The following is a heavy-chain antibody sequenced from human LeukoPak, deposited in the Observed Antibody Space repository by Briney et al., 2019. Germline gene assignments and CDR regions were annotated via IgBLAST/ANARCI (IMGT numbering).Heavy chain of an antibody. V-gene: IGHV5-51*01. CDR2: IYPGDSDT. Sequence: GESLQISCQGSGYSFTSYWIGWVRQMPGKGLEWMGIIYPGDSDTRYSPSFQGQVTISADKSISTAYLQWSSLKASDTAMYYCARSRDPDYYDSSGYYPNWFDPWGQGTLVTVSS. CDR1: GYSFTSYW. J-gene: IGHJ5*02. D-gene: IGHD3-22*01. CDR3: ARSRDPDYYDSSGYYPNWFDP.